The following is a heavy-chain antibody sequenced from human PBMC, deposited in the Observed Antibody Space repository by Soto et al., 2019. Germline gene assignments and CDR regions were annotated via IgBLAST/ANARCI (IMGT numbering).Heavy chain of an antibody. CDR2: IYHSGST. D-gene: IGHD2-15*01. Sequence: PSETLSLACAVSSGSISSSNWWSWVRQPPGKGLEWIGEIYHSGSTNYNPSLKSRVTISVDKSKNQFSLKLSSVTAADTAVYYCAREVVVVVAATNLDPYYHYYMAVWGKGTTVTVSS. V-gene: IGHV4-4*02. CDR1: SGSISSSNW. J-gene: IGHJ6*03. CDR3: AREVVVVVAATNLDPYYHYYMAV.